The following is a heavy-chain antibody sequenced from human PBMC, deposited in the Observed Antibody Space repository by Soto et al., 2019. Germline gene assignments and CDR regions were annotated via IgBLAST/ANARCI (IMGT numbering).Heavy chain of an antibody. J-gene: IGHJ4*02. Sequence: GGSLRLSCAASGFTFSSYAMHWVRQAPGKGLEWVAVISYDGSNKYYADSVKGRFTISRDNSKNTLYLQMNSLRAEDTAVYYCARDARRYYDFWSGLYYFDYWGQGTLVTVSS. D-gene: IGHD3-3*01. V-gene: IGHV3-30-3*01. CDR1: GFTFSSYA. CDR3: ARDARRYYDFWSGLYYFDY. CDR2: ISYDGSNK.